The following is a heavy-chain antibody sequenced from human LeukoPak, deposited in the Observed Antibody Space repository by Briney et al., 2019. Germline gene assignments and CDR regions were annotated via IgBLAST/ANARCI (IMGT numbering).Heavy chain of an antibody. D-gene: IGHD6-13*01. CDR2: INHSGST. J-gene: IGHJ6*03. CDR3: ARGRYSSSWYPQYYYYYYYMDV. Sequence: SCAASGFTFSNAWMSWVRQPPGKGLEWIGEINHSGSTNYNPSLKSRVTISVDTSKNQFSLKLSSVTAADTAVYYCARGRYSSSWYPQYYYYYYYMDVWGKGTTVTVSS. V-gene: IGHV4-34*01. CDR1: GFTFSNAW.